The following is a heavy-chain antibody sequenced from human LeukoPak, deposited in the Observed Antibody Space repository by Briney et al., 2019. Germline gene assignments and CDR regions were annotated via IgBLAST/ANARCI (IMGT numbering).Heavy chain of an antibody. V-gene: IGHV3-48*02. CDR1: GFTFSSYS. Sequence: PGGSLRLSCAASGFTFSSYSMNWVRQAPGKGLEWVSSISSSSSTIYYADSVKGRFTISRDNAKNSLHLQMNTLRDEDTAVYYCAREYSSSSGKALDYWGQGTLVTVSS. J-gene: IGHJ4*02. D-gene: IGHD6-6*01. CDR3: AREYSSSSGKALDY. CDR2: ISSSSSTI.